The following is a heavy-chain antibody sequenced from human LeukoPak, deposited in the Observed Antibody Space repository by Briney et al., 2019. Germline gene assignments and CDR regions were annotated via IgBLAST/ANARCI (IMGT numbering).Heavy chain of an antibody. V-gene: IGHV1-2*06. CDR3: AVQSIVANTQGDAFDI. J-gene: IGHJ3*02. D-gene: IGHD5-12*01. CDR2: INCNSAGT. CDR1: GYTFTAYY. Sequence: ASVKVSCKVSGYTFTAYYIHWVRQAPGQGLEWVGRINCNSAGTNYAQKFRGRVTMTRDTSISTVYMELSSLRSDDTAVYYCAVQSIVANTQGDAFDIWGQGTTVIVSS.